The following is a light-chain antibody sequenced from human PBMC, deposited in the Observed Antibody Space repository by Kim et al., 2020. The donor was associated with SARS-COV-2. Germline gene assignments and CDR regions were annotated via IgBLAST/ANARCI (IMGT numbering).Light chain of an antibody. V-gene: IGKV1-8*01. CDR3: QQYYSYPHS. Sequence: AIRMTQSPSSFSASTGDRVTITCRASQGISSYLAWYQQKPGKAPKLLIYAASTLQSGVPSRFSGSGSGTDFTLTINCLQSEDFATYYCQQYYSYPHSFGQGTKLEI. CDR1: QGISSY. J-gene: IGKJ2*03. CDR2: AAS.